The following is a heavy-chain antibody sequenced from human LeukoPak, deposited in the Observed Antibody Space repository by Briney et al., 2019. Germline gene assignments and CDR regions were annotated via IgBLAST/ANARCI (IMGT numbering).Heavy chain of an antibody. CDR2: IYSGGST. V-gene: IGHV3-53*05. CDR3: ARDLGVGDILTGYYKQDYYYGMDV. D-gene: IGHD3-9*01. CDR1: GFTVSSNY. J-gene: IGHJ6*04. Sequence: GGSLRLSCAASGFTVSSNYMSWVRQAPGKGLEWVSVIYSGGSTHYADSVKGRFTISRDNSKNTLYLQMSSLRSEDTAVYYCARDLGVGDILTGYYKQDYYYGMDVWGKGTTVTVSS.